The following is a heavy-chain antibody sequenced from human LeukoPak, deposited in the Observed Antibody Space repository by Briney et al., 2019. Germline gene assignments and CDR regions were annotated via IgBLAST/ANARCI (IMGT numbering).Heavy chain of an antibody. CDR3: ARDPYNGAYSEGYYYYYMDV. CDR1: GITFSNYN. CDR2: ITSSSSYT. V-gene: IGHV3-21*01. Sequence: PGGSLRLSCAAPGITFSNYNMNWVRQAPGKGLEWISAITSSSSYTFYADSVKGRFTISRDNAQNSLYLQMNSLRVEDTAIYYCARDPYNGAYSEGYYYYYMDVWGKGTTVTISS. J-gene: IGHJ6*03. D-gene: IGHD1-1*01.